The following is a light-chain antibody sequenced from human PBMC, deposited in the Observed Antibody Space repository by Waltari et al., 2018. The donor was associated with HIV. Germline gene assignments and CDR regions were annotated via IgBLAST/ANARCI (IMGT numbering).Light chain of an antibody. CDR3: QEFYGHHLT. V-gene: IGKV4-1*01. J-gene: IGKJ3*01. Sequence: DIVMTQSPDSLAVSLGERGPIHSKSRQGVLYSSNNTNDLAWSLQKPGQPPKLLIYWASTRESGVPDRFIGSGSGTDFALTISDLQAEDVAIYYCQEFYGHHLTFGPGTTGDI. CDR1: QGVLYSSNNTND. CDR2: WAS.